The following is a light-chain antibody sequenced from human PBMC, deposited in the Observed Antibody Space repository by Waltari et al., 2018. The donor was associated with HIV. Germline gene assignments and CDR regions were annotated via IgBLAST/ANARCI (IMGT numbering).Light chain of an antibody. Sequence: QPAVTQSSSASASLGSSVKLTCTLTSGPSNNIIAWHQQQPGQAPRFLMKLDGSGTYNKWSGVPDRFSGSSSVAARYLTISKLQSEDEADYYCETWDKNSRVFGGGTKLTVL. V-gene: IGLV4-60*03. CDR3: ETWDKNSRV. J-gene: IGLJ2*01. CDR1: SGPSNNI. CDR2: LDGSGTY.